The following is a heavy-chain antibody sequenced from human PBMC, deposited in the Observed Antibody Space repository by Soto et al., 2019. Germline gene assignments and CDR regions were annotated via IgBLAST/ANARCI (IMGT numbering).Heavy chain of an antibody. D-gene: IGHD3-3*01. Sequence: SCAASGFTFSSYAMHWVRQAPGKGLEWVAVISYDGSNKYYADSVKGRFTISRDNSKNTLYLQMNSLRAEDTAVYYCARAYYDSTRFLYGMDVWGQGTTVTVSS. CDR1: GFTFSSYA. V-gene: IGHV3-30-3*01. CDR2: ISYDGSNK. CDR3: ARAYYDSTRFLYGMDV. J-gene: IGHJ6*02.